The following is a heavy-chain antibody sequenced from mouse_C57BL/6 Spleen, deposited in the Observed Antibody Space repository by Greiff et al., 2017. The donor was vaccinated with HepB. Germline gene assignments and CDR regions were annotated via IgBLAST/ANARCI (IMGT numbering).Heavy chain of an antibody. Sequence: EVNLVESGGGLVKPGGSLKLSCAASGFTFSDYGMHWVRQAPEKGLEWVAYISSGSSTIYYADTVKGRFTISRDNAKNTLFLQMTSLRSEDTAMYYCARRDYYGFAYWGQGTLVTVSA. J-gene: IGHJ3*01. CDR1: GFTFSDYG. V-gene: IGHV5-17*01. D-gene: IGHD1-1*01. CDR2: ISSGSSTI. CDR3: ARRDYYGFAY.